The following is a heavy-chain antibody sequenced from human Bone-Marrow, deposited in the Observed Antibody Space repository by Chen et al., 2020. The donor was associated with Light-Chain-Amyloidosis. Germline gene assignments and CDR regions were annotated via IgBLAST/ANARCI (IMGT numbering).Heavy chain of an antibody. CDR1: GYTVPNYW. D-gene: IGHD6-25*01. V-gene: IGHV5-51*01. CDR2: IYPDDADA. CDR3: ARRRDGYNFDY. Sequence: EVQLEQSGPEVKKHGESLKISCKGSGYTVPNYWIGWVRQMPGKGLEWKGVIYPDDADARYSPAFEGQVPISAAKSITTAYLQCRSLKASDTAMYYCARRRDGYNFDYWGQGTLVTVSS. J-gene: IGHJ4*02.